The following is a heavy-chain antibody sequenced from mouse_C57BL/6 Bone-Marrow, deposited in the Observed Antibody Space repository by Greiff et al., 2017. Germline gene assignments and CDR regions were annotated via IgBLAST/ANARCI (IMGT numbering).Heavy chain of an antibody. Sequence: VQLQESGPELVKPGASVKISCKASGYAFSSSWMNWVKQRPGKGLEWIGRIYPGDGDTNYNGKFKGKATLTADKSSSTAYMQLSSLTSEDSAVYFCARGAGHYYGSSYLAWFAYWGQGTLVTVSA. CDR1: GYAFSSSW. J-gene: IGHJ3*01. V-gene: IGHV1-82*01. D-gene: IGHD1-1*01. CDR3: ARGAGHYYGSSYLAWFAY. CDR2: IYPGDGDT.